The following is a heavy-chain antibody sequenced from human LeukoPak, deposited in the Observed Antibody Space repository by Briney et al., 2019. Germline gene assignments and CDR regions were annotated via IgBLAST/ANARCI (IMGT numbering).Heavy chain of an antibody. Sequence: GGSLRLSCAASGFTFSSYAMSWVRQAPGKGLEWVSAISGSGGSTYYADSVKGRFTISRDNSKNTLYLQMNSLRAEDTAVYYCAKVLRDTAIVPYGYWYFDLWGRGTLVTVSS. V-gene: IGHV3-23*01. CDR2: ISGSGGST. J-gene: IGHJ2*01. CDR3: AKVLRDTAIVPYGYWYFDL. D-gene: IGHD5-18*01. CDR1: GFTFSSYA.